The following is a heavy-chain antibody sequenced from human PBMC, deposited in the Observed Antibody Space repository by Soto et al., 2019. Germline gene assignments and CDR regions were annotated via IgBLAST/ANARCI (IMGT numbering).Heavy chain of an antibody. CDR2: ISYDGSNK. D-gene: IGHD3-16*02. CDR3: ARDIPEMTVEGIGIPFGDFDY. CDR1: GFTFSSYA. Sequence: QPGGSLRLSCAASGFTFSSYAMHWVRQAPGKGLEWVAVISYDGSNKYYADSVKGRFTISRDNSKNTLYLQMNSLRAEDTAVYYCARDIPEMTVEGIGIPFGDFDYWGQGTLVTVSS. J-gene: IGHJ4*02. V-gene: IGHV3-30-3*01.